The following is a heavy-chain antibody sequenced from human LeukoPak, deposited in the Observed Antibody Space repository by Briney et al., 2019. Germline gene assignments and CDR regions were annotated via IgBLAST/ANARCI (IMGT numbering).Heavy chain of an antibody. CDR2: ISYDGSNK. J-gene: IGHJ4*02. D-gene: IGHD2-2*01. V-gene: IGHV3-30*03. CDR1: GFTFSSYS. Sequence: PGGSLRLSCAASGFTFSSYSMNWVRQAPGKGLEWVAVISYDGSNKYYADSVKGRFTISRDNSKNTLYLQMNSLRAEDTAVYYCARLIVVPAAPTDYWGQGTLVTVSS. CDR3: ARLIVVPAAPTDY.